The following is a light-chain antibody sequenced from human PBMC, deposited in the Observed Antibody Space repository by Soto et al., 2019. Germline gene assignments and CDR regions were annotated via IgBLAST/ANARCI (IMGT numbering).Light chain of an antibody. Sequence: QYVLTQPPSVSGAPVQRVTISCTGSRSNIGAGYDVHWYQQLPGTAPKLLIYGTNNRPSGVPDRFSGSKSGMSASLAITGLQAADEAIYYCSSYTSTATRVFGGGTKLTVL. CDR2: GTN. J-gene: IGLJ3*02. CDR1: RSNIGAGYD. CDR3: SSYTSTATRV. V-gene: IGLV1-40*01.